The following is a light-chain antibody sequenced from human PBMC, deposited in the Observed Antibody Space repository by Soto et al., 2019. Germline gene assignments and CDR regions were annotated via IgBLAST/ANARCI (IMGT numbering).Light chain of an antibody. CDR1: QSVLYSSNNKNY. CDR2: WAS. Sequence: DIVLTQSPDSLAVSLGERATINCKSSQSVLYSSNNKNYLAWYQQKQGQPPKLLIYWASTLESGVPDRFSGSGSGTDFTLTISSLQAEDVAVYYCQQYYSTPQTFGQGTKVEIK. V-gene: IGKV4-1*01. CDR3: QQYYSTPQT. J-gene: IGKJ1*01.